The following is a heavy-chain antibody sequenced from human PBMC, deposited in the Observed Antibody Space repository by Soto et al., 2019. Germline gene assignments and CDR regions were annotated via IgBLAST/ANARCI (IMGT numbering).Heavy chain of an antibody. CDR1: GGSISSYY. D-gene: IGHD3-3*01. J-gene: IGHJ6*03. CDR3: ARGGGFWSGYYLYYYYYMDV. V-gene: IGHV4-59*01. Sequence: PSETLSLTCTVSGGSISSYYWSWIRQPPGKGLEWIGYIYYSGSTNYNPSLKSRVTISVDTSKNQFSLKLSSVTAADTAVYYCARGGGFWSGYYLYYYYYMDVWGKGTTVTVSS. CDR2: IYYSGST.